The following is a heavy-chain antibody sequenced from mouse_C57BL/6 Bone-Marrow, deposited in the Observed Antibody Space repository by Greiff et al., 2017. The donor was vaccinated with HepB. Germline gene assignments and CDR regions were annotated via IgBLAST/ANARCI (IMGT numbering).Heavy chain of an antibody. CDR1: GFTFSSYA. J-gene: IGHJ3*01. CDR3: ARDSAWFAY. CDR2: ISDGGSYT. Sequence: VHLVESGGGLVKPGGSLKLSCAASGFTFSSYAMSWVRQTPEKRLEWVATISDGGSYTYYPDNVKGRFTISRDNAKNNLYLQMSHLKSEDTAMYYCARDSAWFAYWGQGTLVTVSA. V-gene: IGHV5-4*01.